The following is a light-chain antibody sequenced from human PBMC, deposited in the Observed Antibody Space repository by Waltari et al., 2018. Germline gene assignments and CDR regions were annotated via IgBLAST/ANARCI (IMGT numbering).Light chain of an antibody. CDR3: MQGLQSPVT. CDR2: EAS. CDR1: QSLLHNDRKTY. V-gene: IGKV2D-29*01. J-gene: IGKJ2*01. Sequence: IVITQTPLSLSVTPEQPANSTDMPGQSLLHNDRKTYLYWYLQKPGQPPQLLIYEASNRFPGMPERFTGSGSGTDFTLTISRVEAEDVGVYYCMQGLQSPVTFGQGTKLEI.